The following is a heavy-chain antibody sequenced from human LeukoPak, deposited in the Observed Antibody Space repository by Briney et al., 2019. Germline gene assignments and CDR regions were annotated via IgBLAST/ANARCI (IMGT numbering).Heavy chain of an antibody. CDR1: GGSISSYY. V-gene: IGHV4-59*01. Sequence: SETLSLTCTVSGGSISSYYWSWIPQPPGKGLEWVGYIYYSGSTNYNPSLKSRVTISVDTSKNQFSLKLSSVTAADTAVYYCARNDFWSGYSPYFDYWGQGTLVTVSS. D-gene: IGHD3-3*01. CDR3: ARNDFWSGYSPYFDY. J-gene: IGHJ4*02. CDR2: IYYSGST.